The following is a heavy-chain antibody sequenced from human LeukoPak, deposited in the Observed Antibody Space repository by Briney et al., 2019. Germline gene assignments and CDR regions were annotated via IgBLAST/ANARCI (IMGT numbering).Heavy chain of an antibody. Sequence: SETLPLTCAVYGGSFSGYYWSWIRQPPGKGLEWIGEVNHSGSTNYNPSLKSRVTISVDTSKNQFSLKLSSVTAADTAVYYCARVDSSSWYHFDYWGQGTLVTVSS. CDR3: ARVDSSSWYHFDY. V-gene: IGHV4-34*01. CDR1: GGSFSGYY. J-gene: IGHJ4*02. D-gene: IGHD6-13*01. CDR2: VNHSGST.